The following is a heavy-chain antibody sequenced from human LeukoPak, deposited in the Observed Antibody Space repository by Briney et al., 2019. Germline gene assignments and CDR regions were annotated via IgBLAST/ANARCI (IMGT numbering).Heavy chain of an antibody. V-gene: IGHV1-3*01. CDR2: INAGNGNT. J-gene: IGHJ5*02. Sequence: ASVKVSCKASGYTFTSYAMHWVRQAPGQRLEWMGWINAGNGNTKYSQKFQGRVTITRDTSASTAYMELSSLRSEDTAVYYCARLTYYYDSSGQNWFDPWRQGTLVTVSS. CDR3: ARLTYYYDSSGQNWFDP. D-gene: IGHD3-22*01. CDR1: GYTFTSYA.